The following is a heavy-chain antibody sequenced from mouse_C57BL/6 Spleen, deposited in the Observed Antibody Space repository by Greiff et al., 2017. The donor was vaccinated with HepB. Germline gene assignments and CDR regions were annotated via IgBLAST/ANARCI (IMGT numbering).Heavy chain of an antibody. Sequence: QVQLQQPGAELVKPGASVKLSCKASGYTFTSYWMHWVKQRPGQGLEWIGMIHPNSGSTNYNEKFKSKATLTVDKSSSTAYMQLSSLTSEDSAVYYCARTVYGSSFAMDYWGQGTSVTVSS. CDR3: ARTVYGSSFAMDY. CDR1: GYTFTSYW. J-gene: IGHJ4*01. CDR2: IHPNSGST. D-gene: IGHD1-1*01. V-gene: IGHV1-64*01.